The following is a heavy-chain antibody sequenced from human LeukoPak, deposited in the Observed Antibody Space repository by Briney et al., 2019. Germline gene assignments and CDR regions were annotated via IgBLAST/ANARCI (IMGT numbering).Heavy chain of an antibody. CDR1: GYTLTELS. CDR3: ATLPSIAVAATLYSPTYFDY. CDR2: FDPEDGET. D-gene: IGHD6-19*01. J-gene: IGHJ4*02. Sequence: ASVKVSCKVSGYTLTELSMHWVRQAPGKGLEWMGGFDPEDGETIYAQKFQGRVTMTEDTSTDTAYMELSSLRSEDTAVYYCATLPSIAVAATLYSPTYFDYWGQGTLVTVSS. V-gene: IGHV1-24*01.